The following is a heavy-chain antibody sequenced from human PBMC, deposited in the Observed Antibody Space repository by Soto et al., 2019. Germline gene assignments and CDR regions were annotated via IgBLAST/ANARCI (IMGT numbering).Heavy chain of an antibody. CDR1: GYGHSELS. CDR2: FDPEDGET. D-gene: IGHD3-9*01. J-gene: IGHJ6*03. CDR3: APGAGILTGPLRSRSYYYDLDV. Sequence: SVKVSGKVSGYGHSELSRHWVRQAHGKGLEGMGGFDPEDGETIYAQKFQGRVTMTEDTSTDTAYMELSSLRSEDTAVYYCAPGAGILTGPLRSRSYYYDLDVRGKGTTVTGSS. V-gene: IGHV1-24*01.